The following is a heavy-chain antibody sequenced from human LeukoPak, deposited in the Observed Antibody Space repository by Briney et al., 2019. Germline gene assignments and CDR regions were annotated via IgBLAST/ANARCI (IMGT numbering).Heavy chain of an antibody. CDR2: INPASAGA. Sequence: ASVTVSCKPSGYTFTNYYIHRVRQAPGQGPEWVGWINPASAGAAFAPKFQGRVSMTWDSSITTAFMDLTSLRSNDTAIYYCARQLGNYYRAFDFWGRGTLVTVSS. V-gene: IGHV1-2*02. CDR1: GYTFTNYY. D-gene: IGHD1-26*01. CDR3: ARQLGNYYRAFDF. J-gene: IGHJ4*02.